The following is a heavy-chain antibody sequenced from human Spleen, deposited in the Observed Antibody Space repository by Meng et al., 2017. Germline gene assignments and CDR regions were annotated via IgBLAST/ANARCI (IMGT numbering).Heavy chain of an antibody. CDR2: IGTKPKSYAA. CDR3: ASALEGVTIFGVAPRREYYYYGMDV. V-gene: IGHV3-73*01. CDR1: GVSFSDSD. D-gene: IGHD3-3*01. Sequence: GGSLRLSCAVSGVSFSDSDIHWVRQASGKGLEWVGRIGTKPKSYAAAYAASVRGRFTISRDDSKDTAYLQMNSLKTEDTAVYYCASALEGVTIFGVAPRREYYYYGMDVWGQGTTVTVSS. J-gene: IGHJ6*02.